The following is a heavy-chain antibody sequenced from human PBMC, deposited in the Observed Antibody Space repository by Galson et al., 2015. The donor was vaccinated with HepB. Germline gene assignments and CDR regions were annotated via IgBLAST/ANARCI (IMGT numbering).Heavy chain of an antibody. D-gene: IGHD5-12*01. J-gene: IGHJ4*02. CDR3: ARAGSGYGIFLVRVYYSDY. CDR1: GYTFTSYY. V-gene: IGHV1-46*01. Sequence: SVKVSCKASGYTFTSYYMHWVRQAPGQGLEWMGIINPSGGSTSYAQKFQGRVTMTRDTSTSTVYMELSSLRSEDTAVYYCARAGSGYGIFLVRVYYSDYWGQGTLVTVSS. CDR2: INPSGGST.